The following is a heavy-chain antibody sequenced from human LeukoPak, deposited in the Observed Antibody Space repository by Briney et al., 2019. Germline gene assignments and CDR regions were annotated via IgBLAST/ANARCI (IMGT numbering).Heavy chain of an antibody. V-gene: IGHV3-21*01. CDR1: GFTFSSYS. CDR3: ARDSSSWAGIDY. J-gene: IGHJ4*02. D-gene: IGHD6-13*01. Sequence: GGFLRLSCAASGFTFSSYSMNWVRQAPGKGLEWVSSISSSSSYIYYADSVKGRFTISRDNAKNSLYLQMNSLRAEDTAVYYCARDSSSWAGIDYWGQGTLVTVSS. CDR2: ISSSSSYI.